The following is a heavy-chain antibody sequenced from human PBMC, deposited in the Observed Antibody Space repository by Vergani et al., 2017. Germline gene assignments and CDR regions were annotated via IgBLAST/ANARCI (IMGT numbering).Heavy chain of an antibody. Sequence: EVHLLESGGGLVQSGGSLRLSCAASGFTFSNSAVSWVRQAPGRGLAWVSSISGPGLSTYYADSVKGRFSISRDNSQNTVFLQMHSLRAEDTAIYYCADLYGDDGFSPFWGQGTLVTVSS. CDR1: GFTFSNSA. J-gene: IGHJ4*02. CDR3: ADLYGDDGFSPF. D-gene: IGHD2-21*01. V-gene: IGHV3-23*01. CDR2: ISGPGLST.